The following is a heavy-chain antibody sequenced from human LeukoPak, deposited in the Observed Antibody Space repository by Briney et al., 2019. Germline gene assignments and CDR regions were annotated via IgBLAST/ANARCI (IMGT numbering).Heavy chain of an antibody. V-gene: IGHV3-7*04. Sequence: GGSLRLSCAASGFTFSDYWMSWVRQAPGKGLVWVANLKQDGSEKYYVDSVKGRFTISRDNAKNSLYLQMSTLRAEDTAVYYCARANDYKFDYWGQGTLVTVSS. CDR1: GFTFSDYW. CDR2: LKQDGSEK. D-gene: IGHD3-10*01. J-gene: IGHJ4*02. CDR3: ARANDYKFDY.